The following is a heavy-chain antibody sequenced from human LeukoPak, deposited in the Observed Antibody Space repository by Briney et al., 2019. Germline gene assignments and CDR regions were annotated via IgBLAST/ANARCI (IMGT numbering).Heavy chain of an antibody. CDR3: ARVRQLVAPRLIDY. CDR2: IYYSGST. J-gene: IGHJ4*02. D-gene: IGHD6-6*01. CDR1: GGSISSGGYY. Sequence: SETLSLTCTVSGGSISSGGYYWSWIRQHPGKGLEWIGYIYYSGSTYYNPSLKSRVTISVDTSKNQFSLKLSSVTAADTAVYYCARVRQLVAPRLIDYWGQGTLVTVSS. V-gene: IGHV4-31*03.